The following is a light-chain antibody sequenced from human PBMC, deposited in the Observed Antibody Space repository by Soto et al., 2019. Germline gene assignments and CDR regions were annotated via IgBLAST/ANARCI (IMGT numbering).Light chain of an antibody. Sequence: DIQMTQSPSSLSASVGDRVTITCQASQDINNYLNWYQQRPGKAPKLLIYDASNLETGVPARFSGSGSGTDFTFTISSLQPEGFATYYCQQHDNLFTFGPGTKVDIK. CDR2: DAS. CDR1: QDINNY. CDR3: QQHDNLFT. J-gene: IGKJ3*01. V-gene: IGKV1-33*01.